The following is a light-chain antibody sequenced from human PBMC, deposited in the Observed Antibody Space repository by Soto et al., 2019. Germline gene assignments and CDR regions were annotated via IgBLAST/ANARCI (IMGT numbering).Light chain of an antibody. Sequence: EIVMTQSPGTLSLSPREKATLSCRASRSVSSSYLAWYQQKPGQAPRLLIYGASSRATGIPDRFSGSGFGTDFSLTISRLGPEDFAVYYCQQYGSSPRLTLGGGT. J-gene: IGKJ4*01. CDR1: RSVSSSY. CDR3: QQYGSSPRLT. V-gene: IGKV3-20*01. CDR2: GAS.